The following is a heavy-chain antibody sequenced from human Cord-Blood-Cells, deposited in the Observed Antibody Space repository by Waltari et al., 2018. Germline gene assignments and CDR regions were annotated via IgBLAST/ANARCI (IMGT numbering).Heavy chain of an antibody. D-gene: IGHD4-17*01. CDR2: ISPIRGIA. V-gene: IGHV1-69*08. Sequence: QVQLVQSEAEVKKPGSSVKVSCKASGGTFSSYTISWVRQAPGQGLEWMGRISPIRGIANYAQKFQGRVTITTDKSTSTAYMEPSSLRSEDTAVYYCARDNSYGDYGAWYFDLWGRGTLVTVSS. J-gene: IGHJ2*01. CDR1: GGTFSSYT. CDR3: ARDNSYGDYGAWYFDL.